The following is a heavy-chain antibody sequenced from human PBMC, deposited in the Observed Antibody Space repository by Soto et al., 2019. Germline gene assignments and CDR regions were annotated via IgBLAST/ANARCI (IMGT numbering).Heavy chain of an antibody. V-gene: IGHV3-33*01. CDR1: GFTFSSYG. Sequence: QVQLVESGGGVVQPGRSLRLSCAASGFTFSSYGMHWVRQAPGKGLEWVAVIWYDGSNKYYADSVKGRFTISRDNSKNTXYLQMNSLRAEDTAVYYCARAPGGYYYGSGSYLDYWGQGTLVTVSS. D-gene: IGHD3-10*01. J-gene: IGHJ4*02. CDR3: ARAPGGYYYGSGSYLDY. CDR2: IWYDGSNK.